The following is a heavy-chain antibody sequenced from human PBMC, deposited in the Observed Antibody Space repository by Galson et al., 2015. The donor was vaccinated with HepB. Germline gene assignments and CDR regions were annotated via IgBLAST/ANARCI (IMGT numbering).Heavy chain of an antibody. CDR2: IIPIFGTA. D-gene: IGHD3-22*01. Sequence: SVKVSCKASGGTFSSYAISWVRQAPGQGLEWMGGIIPIFGTANYAQKFQGRVTITADESTSTAYMELSSLRSEDTAVYYCARGKEDYDSSGYYYFDYWGQGTLVTVSS. CDR1: GGTFSSYA. CDR3: ARGKEDYDSSGYYYFDY. J-gene: IGHJ4*02. V-gene: IGHV1-69*13.